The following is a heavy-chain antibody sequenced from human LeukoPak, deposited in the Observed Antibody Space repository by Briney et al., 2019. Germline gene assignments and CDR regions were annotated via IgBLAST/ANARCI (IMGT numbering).Heavy chain of an antibody. CDR2: ISAYNGNT. J-gene: IGHJ6*02. Sequence: GASVKVSCKASGYTFTSYGISWVRQAPGQGLEWMGWISAYNGNTNYAQKLQGRVTMTTDTSTSTAYMGLRSLRSDDTAVYYCARDGELGQWPYYYYYGMDVWGQGTTVTVSS. V-gene: IGHV1-18*01. CDR3: ARDGELGQWPYYYYYGMDV. CDR1: GYTFTSYG. D-gene: IGHD3-10*01.